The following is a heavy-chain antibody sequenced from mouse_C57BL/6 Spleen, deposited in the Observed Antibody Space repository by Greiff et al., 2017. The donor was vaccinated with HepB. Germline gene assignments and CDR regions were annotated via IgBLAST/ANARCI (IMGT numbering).Heavy chain of an antibody. CDR3: TRDYSNLRLDY. CDR2: IYPGNSDT. CDR1: GYTFTSYW. Sequence: VQLQQSGTVLARPGASVKMSCKTSGYTFTSYWMHWVKQRPGQGLEWIGAIYPGNSDTSYNQKFKGKAKLTAVTSASTAYMELSSLTNEDSAVYYGTRDYSNLRLDYWGQGTTLTVSS. V-gene: IGHV1-5*01. J-gene: IGHJ2*01. D-gene: IGHD2-5*01.